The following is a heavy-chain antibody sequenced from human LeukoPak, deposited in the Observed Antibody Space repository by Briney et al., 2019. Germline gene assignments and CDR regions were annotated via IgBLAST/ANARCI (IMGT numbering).Heavy chain of an antibody. J-gene: IGHJ4*02. Sequence: GGSLRLSCAASGFTFSSYEMNWVRQAPGKGLEWVSVIYSGGSTYYADSVKGRFTISRDNSKNTLYLQMNSLRAEDTAVYYCARGWVVTPRVLSLKVRPYYFDYWGQGTLVTVSS. CDR1: GFTFSSYE. V-gene: IGHV3-53*01. D-gene: IGHD4-23*01. CDR3: ARGWVVTPRVLSLKVRPYYFDY. CDR2: IYSGGST.